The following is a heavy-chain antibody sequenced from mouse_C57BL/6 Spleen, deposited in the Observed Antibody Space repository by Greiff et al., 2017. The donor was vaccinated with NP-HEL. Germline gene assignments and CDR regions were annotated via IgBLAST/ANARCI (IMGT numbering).Heavy chain of an antibody. J-gene: IGHJ1*03. CDR3: ARGTNWDRYFDV. Sequence: EVQLQESGPELVKPGASVKIPCKASGYTFTDYNMDWVKQSHGKSLEWIGDINPNNGGTIYNQKFKGKATLTVDKSSSTAYMELRSLTSEDTAVYYCARGTNWDRYFDVWGTGTTVTVSS. CDR1: GYTFTDYN. CDR2: INPNNGGT. D-gene: IGHD4-1*01. V-gene: IGHV1-18*01.